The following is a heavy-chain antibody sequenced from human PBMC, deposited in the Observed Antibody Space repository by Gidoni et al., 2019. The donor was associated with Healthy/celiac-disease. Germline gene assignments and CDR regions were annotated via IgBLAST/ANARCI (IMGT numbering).Heavy chain of an antibody. V-gene: IGHV4-39*07. CDR3: RIMITFGGVTNFDY. Sequence: QLQLQESGPGLVKPSETLSLTCTVSGRSIRSSSYYWGWIRQPPGKGLEWIGSIYYSGSTYYNPSLKSRVTISVDTSKNQFSLKLSSVTAADTAVYYCRIMITFGGVTNFDYWGQGTLVTVSS. D-gene: IGHD3-16*01. CDR2: IYYSGST. CDR1: GRSIRSSSYY. J-gene: IGHJ4*02.